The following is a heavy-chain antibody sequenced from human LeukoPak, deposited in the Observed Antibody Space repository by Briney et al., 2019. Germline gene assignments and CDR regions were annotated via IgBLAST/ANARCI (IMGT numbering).Heavy chain of an antibody. J-gene: IGHJ5*02. CDR1: GYTFTGYY. CDR2: INPNSGGT. V-gene: IGHV1-2*04. CDR3: ARTGVVGATLQARNWFDP. Sequence: ASVTVSCKASGYTFTGYYMHWVRQAPGQGLEWMGWINPNSGGTNYAQKFQGWVTMTRDTSISTAYMELSRLRSDDTAVYYCARTGVVGATLQARNWFDPWGQGTLVTVSS. D-gene: IGHD1-26*01.